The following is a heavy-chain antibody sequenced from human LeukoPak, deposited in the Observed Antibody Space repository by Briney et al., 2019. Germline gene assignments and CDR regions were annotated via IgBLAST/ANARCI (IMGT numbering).Heavy chain of an antibody. Sequence: SETLSLTCAVSGGSINSHYWGWIRQPPGKGLQWIGDIYYTGKNNYNPSPKSRVTISLDTSKDHLSLNLTSVVAADTAIYYCVGRDTGWNYFDYWGQGILVTVSS. CDR1: GGSINSHY. CDR3: VGRDTGWNYFDY. V-gene: IGHV4-59*08. D-gene: IGHD6-19*01. CDR2: IYYTGKN. J-gene: IGHJ4*02.